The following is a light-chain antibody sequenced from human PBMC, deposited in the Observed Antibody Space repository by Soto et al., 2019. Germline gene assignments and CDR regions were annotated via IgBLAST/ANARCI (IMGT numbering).Light chain of an antibody. Sequence: DIPVTQSPSTLSASVGDRVTITCRASQSISNWLAWSQQKPGKAPKLLIYDASSLESGVPSRFSGSGSGTEFTLTISSLQPDDFATYYCQQYNSYSQTFGQGTKVEIK. CDR3: QQYNSYSQT. V-gene: IGKV1-5*01. CDR1: QSISNW. CDR2: DAS. J-gene: IGKJ1*01.